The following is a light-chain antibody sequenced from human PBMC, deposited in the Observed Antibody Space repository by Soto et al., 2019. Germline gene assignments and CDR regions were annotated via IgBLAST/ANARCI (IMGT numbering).Light chain of an antibody. CDR3: KQYKEWPPFT. CDR2: GAS. J-gene: IGKJ5*01. CDR1: QGIGDT. Sequence: EIIMTQSPATLSVSPGEGVTLSCRASQGIGDTLAWYQHKPGQTPRLLILGASTRATGVPARFSGSGSGTEFTLSISSLQSEDFAVYYCKQYKEWPPFTFGQGTRLEIK. V-gene: IGKV3-15*01.